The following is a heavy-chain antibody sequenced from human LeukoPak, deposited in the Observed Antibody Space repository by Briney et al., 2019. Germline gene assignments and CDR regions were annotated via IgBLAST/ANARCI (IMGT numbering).Heavy chain of an antibody. CDR2: IKQDGSDK. V-gene: IGHV3-7*01. Sequence: GGSLRLSCAASGFTFTTYWMTWVRQAPGKGLEWVANIKQDGSDKYYVDSVKGRFTISRDNAKNSLYLQMNSLRAEDTAVYYCARDGAYYDYVWGSYRYSPFFDYWGQGTLVTVSS. CDR1: GFTFTTYW. CDR3: ARDGAYYDYVWGSYRYSPFFDY. J-gene: IGHJ4*02. D-gene: IGHD3-16*02.